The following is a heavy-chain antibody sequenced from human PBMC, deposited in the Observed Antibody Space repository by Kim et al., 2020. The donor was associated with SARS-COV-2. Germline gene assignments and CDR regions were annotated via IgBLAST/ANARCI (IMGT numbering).Heavy chain of an antibody. V-gene: IGHV4-39*07. CDR3: VGSALATIDY. J-gene: IGHJ4*02. CDR2: IYYSGST. CDR1: GGSISSSSYY. D-gene: IGHD3-10*01. Sequence: SETLSLTCTVSGGSISSSSYYWGWIRQPPGKGLEWIGSIYYSGSTYYNPSLKSRVTISVDTSKNQFSLKLSSVTAADTAVYYCVGSALATIDYWGQGTLVTVSS.